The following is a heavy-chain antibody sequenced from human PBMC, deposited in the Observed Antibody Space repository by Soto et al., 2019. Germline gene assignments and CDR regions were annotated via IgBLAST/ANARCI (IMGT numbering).Heavy chain of an antibody. D-gene: IGHD6-19*01. Sequence: QVQLVQSGAEVKKPGSSVKVSCKASGGTFSSYAISWVRQAPGQGLEWMGGIIPIFGTANYAQKFQGRVTITADESTSTAYMELSSPRSQDTAVYYCASPGGTYSSGWYYFDYWGQGTLVTVSS. J-gene: IGHJ4*02. CDR1: GGTFSSYA. CDR2: IIPIFGTA. V-gene: IGHV1-69*01. CDR3: ASPGGTYSSGWYYFDY.